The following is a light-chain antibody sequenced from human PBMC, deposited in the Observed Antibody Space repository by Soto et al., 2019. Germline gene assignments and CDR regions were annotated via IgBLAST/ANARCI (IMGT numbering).Light chain of an antibody. CDR2: GAS. V-gene: IGKV3-15*01. CDR1: QTVGTY. CDR3: HQYDSWPPWT. Sequence: EIVMTQSPATLSVSPGERATLSCRASQTVGTYLAWYQQKPGQAPRLLIYGASTRATGIPARFSGSGSGTEFTLTISSLQSEDFAVYYCHQYDSWPPWTFGQGTKGEIK. J-gene: IGKJ1*01.